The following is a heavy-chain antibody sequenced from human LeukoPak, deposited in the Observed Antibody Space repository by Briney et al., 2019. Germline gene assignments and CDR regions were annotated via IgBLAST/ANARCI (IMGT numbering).Heavy chain of an antibody. Sequence: PGGSLRLSCAASGFTFSSYGMHWVRQAPGKGLDWVAFIRYDGSNKYYADSVKGRFTISRDNSKNTLYLQMNSLRAEDTAVYYCAKDRAKWELLSSSSGSDYWGQGTLVTVSS. CDR2: IRYDGSNK. J-gene: IGHJ4*02. CDR3: AKDRAKWELLSSSSGSDY. D-gene: IGHD1-26*01. CDR1: GFTFSSYG. V-gene: IGHV3-30*02.